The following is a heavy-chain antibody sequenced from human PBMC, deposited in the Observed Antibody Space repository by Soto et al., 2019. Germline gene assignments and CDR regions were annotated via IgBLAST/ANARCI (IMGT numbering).Heavy chain of an antibody. V-gene: IGHV4-31*03. CDR2: IYYSGST. Sequence: SETLSLTCTFSCGSIISGGYYWSWIRQHPGKGLEWIGYIYYSGSTYYNPSLKSRVTISVDTSKNQFSLKLSSVTAADTAVYYCARGFAIFGGPNWFDPWGQGTLVTVSS. CDR1: CGSIISGGYY. CDR3: ARGFAIFGGPNWFDP. D-gene: IGHD3-3*01. J-gene: IGHJ5*02.